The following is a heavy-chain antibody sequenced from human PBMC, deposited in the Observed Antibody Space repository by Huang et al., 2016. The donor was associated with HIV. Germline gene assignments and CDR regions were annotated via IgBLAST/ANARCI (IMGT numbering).Heavy chain of an antibody. Sequence: QVQLQESGQGLVKPSATLSLSCIVSGDSVDSSYSYWGWVRQPPGKGLEWMGSIYDNGNTYYNKYLKSRITISVDTSKNHFSLNLKTVTAADTAVYYCSRGPSTPATELWGQGTMVTVSS. CDR2: IYDNGNT. J-gene: IGHJ3*01. CDR1: GDSVDSSYSY. CDR3: SRGPSTPATEL. D-gene: IGHD1-1*01. V-gene: IGHV4-39*02.